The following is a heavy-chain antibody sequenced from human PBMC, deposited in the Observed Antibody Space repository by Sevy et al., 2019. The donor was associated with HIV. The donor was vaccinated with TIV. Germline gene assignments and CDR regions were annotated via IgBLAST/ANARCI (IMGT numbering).Heavy chain of an antibody. J-gene: IGHJ5*02. CDR1: GFTFSSYD. V-gene: IGHV3-13*01. CDR2: IGIAGDT. D-gene: IGHD3-10*01. Sequence: GGSLRLSCAASGFTFSSYDMHWVRQVTGQGLESVSGIGIAGDTYYPGSVKGRFTISRENARNSLDLQMNSLRAGDTAVYYCVRGNNLGELGYWFDPWGQGTLVTVSS. CDR3: VRGNNLGELGYWFDP.